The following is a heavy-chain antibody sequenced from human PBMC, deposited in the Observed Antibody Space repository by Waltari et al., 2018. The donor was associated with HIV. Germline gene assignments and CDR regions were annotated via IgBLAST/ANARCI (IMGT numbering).Heavy chain of an antibody. D-gene: IGHD6-19*01. V-gene: IGHV4-39*01. J-gene: IGHJ4*02. Sequence: QLQLQESGPGLVKPSETLSLTCTVSGGSISSSSSYWGWIRQPPGKGLEWIGSIYYSGSTYYNPSLKSRVTISVDTSKNQFSLKLSSVTAADTAVYYCARHQDAPGGWSDYWGQGTLVTVSS. CDR1: GGSISSSSSY. CDR3: ARHQDAPGGWSDY. CDR2: IYYSGST.